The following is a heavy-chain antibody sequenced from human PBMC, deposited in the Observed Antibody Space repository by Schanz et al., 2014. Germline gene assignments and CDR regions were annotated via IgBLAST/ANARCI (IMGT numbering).Heavy chain of an antibody. CDR1: GFTFFGSFA. D-gene: IGHD5-18*01. CDR3: ARGTDTAMEHRPFDY. J-gene: IGHJ4*02. V-gene: IGHV3-66*01. CDR2: IYTDGST. Sequence: EVQLVESGGGLVKPGGSLRLSCVASGFTFFGSFAMSWVRQAPGKGLEWVSIIYTDGSTYYADSVRDRFTISRDNSKNMLYLQINNLRAEDTAVYYCARGTDTAMEHRPFDYWRQGTLVTVAS.